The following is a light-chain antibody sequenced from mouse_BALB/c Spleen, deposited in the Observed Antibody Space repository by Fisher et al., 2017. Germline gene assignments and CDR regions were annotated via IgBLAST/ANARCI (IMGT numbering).Light chain of an antibody. J-gene: IGKJ4*01. CDR3: QQRSSYPLT. CDR1: SSISSSY. V-gene: IGKV4-53*01. CDR2: GTS. Sequence: DIVMTQTTAILSATPGENVTMTCSASSSISSSYLHWYQQKSGTSPKLWIYGTSNLASGVPARFSGSGSGTSYSLTISRMEAEDAATYYCQQRSSYPLTFGSGTKLELK.